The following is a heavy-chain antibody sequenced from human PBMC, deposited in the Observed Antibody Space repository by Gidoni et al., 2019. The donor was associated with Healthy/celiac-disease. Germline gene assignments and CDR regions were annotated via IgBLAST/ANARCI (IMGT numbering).Heavy chain of an antibody. J-gene: IGHJ4*02. CDR1: GGSVSGYY. CDR2: INHSGST. V-gene: IGHV4-34*01. CDR3: ARGRGPGSN. Sequence: QVQLQQWGAGLLKPSETLSLTCAVYGGSVSGYYWSWIRQPPGKGLEWIGEINHSGSTNYNPSLKSRVTISVDTSKTQFSLKLSSVTAADTAVYYCARGRGPGSNWGQGTLVTVSS.